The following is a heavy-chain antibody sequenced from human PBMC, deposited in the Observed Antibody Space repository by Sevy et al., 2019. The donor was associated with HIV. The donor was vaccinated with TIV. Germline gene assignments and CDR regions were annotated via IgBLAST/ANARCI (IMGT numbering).Heavy chain of an antibody. Sequence: GGSLRLSCAASGFTFSSYWMSWVRQAPGKGLEWVANIKQDGSEKYYVDSVKGRFTISRDNAKNSLSLQMNSLRAEDTEVYYCQRVRDFWSGYYANYNYYYGMDVWGQGTTVTVSS. D-gene: IGHD3-3*01. CDR2: IKQDGSEK. J-gene: IGHJ6*02. CDR1: GFTFSSYW. CDR3: QRVRDFWSGYYANYNYYYGMDV. V-gene: IGHV3-7*01.